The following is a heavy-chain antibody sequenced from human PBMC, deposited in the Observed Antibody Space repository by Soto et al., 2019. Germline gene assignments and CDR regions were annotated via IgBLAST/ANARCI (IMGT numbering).Heavy chain of an antibody. CDR1: GGSISSGGYY. CDR2: IYYSGST. Sequence: TLSLTCTVSGGSISSGGYYWSWIRQHPGKGLEWIGYIYYSGSTYYNPSLKSRVTISVDTSKNQFSLKLSSVTAADTAVYYCARDSHDILTGYSPYGMDVWGQGTTVTVSS. J-gene: IGHJ6*02. CDR3: ARDSHDILTGYSPYGMDV. V-gene: IGHV4-31*03. D-gene: IGHD3-9*01.